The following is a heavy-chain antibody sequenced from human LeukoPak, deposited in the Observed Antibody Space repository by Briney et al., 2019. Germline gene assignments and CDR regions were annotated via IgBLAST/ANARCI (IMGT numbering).Heavy chain of an antibody. V-gene: IGHV4-34*01. CDR2: INHSGST. D-gene: IGHD3-10*01. CDR1: GGSFSGYY. J-gene: IGHJ4*02. CDR3: AGTRDTVVRFDY. Sequence: SETLSLTCAVYGGSFSGYYWSWIRQPPGKGLEWIGEINHSGSTNYNPSLKSRVTISVDTSKNQFSLKLSSVTAADTAVYFCAGTRDTVVRFDYCGQGTLVSVFS.